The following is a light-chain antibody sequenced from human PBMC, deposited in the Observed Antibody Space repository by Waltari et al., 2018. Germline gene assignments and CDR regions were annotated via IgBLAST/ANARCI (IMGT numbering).Light chain of an antibody. J-gene: IGKJ5*01. CDR2: WAS. V-gene: IGKV4-1*01. Sequence: DIVMTQSPDSLAVSLGERATINCKPSQPVFYSSNNTDFLAWYQQKPGQPPKLLIYWASTRESGVPDRFSGSGSGTDFTLTISSLQAEDVAVYYCQQYYSIPITFGQGTRLEI. CDR3: QQYYSIPIT. CDR1: QPVFYSSNNTDF.